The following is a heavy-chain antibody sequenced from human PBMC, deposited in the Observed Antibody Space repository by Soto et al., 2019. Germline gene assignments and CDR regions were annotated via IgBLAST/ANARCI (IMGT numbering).Heavy chain of an antibody. CDR1: GCTFRNYK. CDR3: ARDRASLAGYYYGMEV. V-gene: IGHV3-48*03. CDR2: ISSSGSTI. D-gene: IGHD6-19*01. Sequence: PGVWLRRSFPPAGCTFRNYKMNWLREAPGRGLEWVSYISSSGSTIYSADSVKGRFTISRDNAKNSLYLQMHSLRAEDTAVYYCARDRASLAGYYYGMEVWGQGTTVTVSS. J-gene: IGHJ6*02.